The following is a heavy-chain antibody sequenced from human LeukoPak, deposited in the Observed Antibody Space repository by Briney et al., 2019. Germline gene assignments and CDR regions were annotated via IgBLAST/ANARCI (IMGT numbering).Heavy chain of an antibody. V-gene: IGHV1-69*05. Sequence: SVKVSCKASGGTFSSYAISWVRQAPGQGLEWMGGIIPIFGTANYAQKFQGRVTITRDTSASTAYMELSSLRSEDTTVYYCARDSGNFGRDWFDPWGQGTLVTVSS. CDR3: ARDSGNFGRDWFDP. CDR2: IIPIFGTA. D-gene: IGHD4-23*01. J-gene: IGHJ5*02. CDR1: GGTFSSYA.